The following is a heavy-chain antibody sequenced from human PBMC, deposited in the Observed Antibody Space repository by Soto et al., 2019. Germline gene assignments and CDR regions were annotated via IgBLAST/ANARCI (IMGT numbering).Heavy chain of an antibody. D-gene: IGHD2-2*02. CDR1: GFNFSKFG. J-gene: IGHJ4*01. V-gene: IGHV3-33*06. CDR3: AKEVWGLYTFGRPLDN. CDR2: IWYDGSQK. Sequence: GGSLRLSCAVSGFNFSKFGMYWVRQAPGKGLEWVAVIWYDGSQKYYTDSVQGRFTISRDNSNNTLYLQMNSLRAEDTAVYYCAKEVWGLYTFGRPLDNWGHGTLVTVSS.